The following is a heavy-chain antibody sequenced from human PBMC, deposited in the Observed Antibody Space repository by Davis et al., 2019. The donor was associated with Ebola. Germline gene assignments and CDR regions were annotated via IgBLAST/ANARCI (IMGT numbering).Heavy chain of an antibody. Sequence: SETLSLTCAVSGAFVSSGGYSWIWIRQPPGKGLEWIGNYYYTGSTYYSPSLRSRVTISVDTSKNLFSLKLTSVTAADTAVYYCARGGYSYGSLDYWGQGTLVTVSS. CDR3: ARGGYSYGSLDY. D-gene: IGHD5-18*01. CDR2: YYYTGST. CDR1: GAFVSSGGYS. J-gene: IGHJ4*02. V-gene: IGHV4-30-4*07.